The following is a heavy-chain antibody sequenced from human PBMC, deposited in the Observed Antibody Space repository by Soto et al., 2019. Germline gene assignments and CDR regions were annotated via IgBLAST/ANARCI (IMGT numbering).Heavy chain of an antibody. Sequence: ASVEIFSKVSGYHFIAHYIHWVLQPPGQGLEWMGWMIPHNGSTRYAQNFLGRVTMTWDAPIVTAYMELCSLKSASTAAYYCWPELKPQAGPGSLHCFLDFWGQGALVTVSS. D-gene: IGHD1-26*01. CDR1: GYHFIAHY. CDR2: MIPHNGST. CDR3: WPELKPQAGPGSLHCFLDF. V-gene: IGHV1-2*02. J-gene: IGHJ4*02.